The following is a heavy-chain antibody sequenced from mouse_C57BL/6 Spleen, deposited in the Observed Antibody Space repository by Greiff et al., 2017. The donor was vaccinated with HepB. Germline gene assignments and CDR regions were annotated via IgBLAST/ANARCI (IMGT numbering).Heavy chain of an antibody. CDR1: GYAFSSSW. CDR3: ARENDSAMDY. CDR2: IYPGDGDT. D-gene: IGHD2-4*01. J-gene: IGHJ4*01. Sequence: VQLQQSGPELVKPGASVKISCKASGYAFSSSWMNWVKQRPGKGLEWIGRIYPGDGDTNYNGKFKGKATLTADKSSSTAYMQLSSLTSEDSAVYFCARENDSAMDYWGQGTSVTVSS. V-gene: IGHV1-82*01.